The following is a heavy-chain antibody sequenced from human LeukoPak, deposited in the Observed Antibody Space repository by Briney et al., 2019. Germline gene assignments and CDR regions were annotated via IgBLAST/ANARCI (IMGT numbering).Heavy chain of an antibody. CDR1: GFTFSDYG. V-gene: IGHV3-30*02. D-gene: IGHD3-10*01. CDR2: IRFDGTNK. Sequence: GGSLRLSCAASGFTFSDYGMHWVRQAPGKGLDWVTFIRFDGTNKFDADSVKGRFTVSRDNSKTTLYLQMTNLATEDTALYYCARGYSGSFYYFDYWGQGTLVAVSS. J-gene: IGHJ4*02. CDR3: ARGYSGSFYYFDY.